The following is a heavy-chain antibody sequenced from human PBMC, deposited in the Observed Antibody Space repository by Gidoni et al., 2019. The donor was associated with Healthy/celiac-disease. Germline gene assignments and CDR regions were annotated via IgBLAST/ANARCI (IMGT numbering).Heavy chain of an antibody. CDR3: AKALDYDFWSGGGMTSGYYMDV. Sequence: EVQLLESGGGLVQPGGSLRLSCAASGFTFSSYAMRWCRQAPGKGLEWVSAISGSGGSTYYADSVKGRFTISRDNSKNTLYLQMNSLRAEDTAVYYCAKALDYDFWSGGGMTSGYYMDVWGKGTTVTVSS. D-gene: IGHD3-3*01. V-gene: IGHV3-23*01. J-gene: IGHJ6*03. CDR1: GFTFSSYA. CDR2: ISGSGGST.